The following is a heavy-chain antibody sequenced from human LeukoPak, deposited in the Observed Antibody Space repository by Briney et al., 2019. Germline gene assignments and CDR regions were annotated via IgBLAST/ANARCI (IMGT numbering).Heavy chain of an antibody. D-gene: IGHD2-2*01. J-gene: IGHJ3*02. CDR3: ARERPVPAARDAFDI. V-gene: IGHV1-18*04. CDR2: ISAYNGNT. CDR1: GYTFTSYG. Sequence: ASVKVSCKASGYTFTSYGISWVRQAPGQGLEWMGWISAYNGNTSYAQKLQGRVTMTTDTSTSTAYMELRSLRSDDTAVYYCARERPVPAARDAFDIWGQGTMVTVSS.